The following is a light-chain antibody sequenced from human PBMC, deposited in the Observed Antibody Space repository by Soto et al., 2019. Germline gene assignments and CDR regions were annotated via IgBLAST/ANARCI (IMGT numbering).Light chain of an antibody. Sequence: QSVLTQPPSVSGSPGQSVAISCTGTSSDVGNSNGVSWYQQAPGTAPKLMIYDVTNRPSGVPDRFSGSKSGNTASLTISGLQAEDEAAYYCSSYTSSSTYVFGTGTEVTVL. V-gene: IGLV2-18*02. CDR1: SSDVGNSNG. CDR3: SSYTSSSTYV. J-gene: IGLJ1*01. CDR2: DVT.